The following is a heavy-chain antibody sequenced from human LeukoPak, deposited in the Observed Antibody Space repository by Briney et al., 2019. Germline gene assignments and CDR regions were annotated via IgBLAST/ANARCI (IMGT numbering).Heavy chain of an antibody. V-gene: IGHV4-39*02. CDR3: ASIFYYSVPF. J-gene: IGHJ4*02. CDR2: IYYSGDT. D-gene: IGHD3-10*02. CDR1: GGSITSPENY. Sequence: SETLSLTCTVSGGSITSPENYWGWVRQPPGKGLEWIGNIYYSGDTYYNSSLRSRVTLSVNTSQNHFSLRLTSMTAADTAVYYCASIFYYSVPFWGQGALVIVSS.